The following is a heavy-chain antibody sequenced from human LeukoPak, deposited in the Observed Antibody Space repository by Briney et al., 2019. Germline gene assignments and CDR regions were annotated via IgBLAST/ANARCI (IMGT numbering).Heavy chain of an antibody. CDR3: AREQVDTAMVFDY. Sequence: SETLSLTCTVSGGSISSYYWSWIRQPPGKGLEWIGYIYYSGSTNYNPSLKSRVTISVDTSKNQFSLKLSSVTAADTAVYYCAREQVDTAMVFDYWGQGTLVTVSS. D-gene: IGHD5-18*01. J-gene: IGHJ4*02. CDR1: GGSISSYY. V-gene: IGHV4-59*01. CDR2: IYYSGST.